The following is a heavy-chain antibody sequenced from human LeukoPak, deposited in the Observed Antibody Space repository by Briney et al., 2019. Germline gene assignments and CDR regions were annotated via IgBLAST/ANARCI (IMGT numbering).Heavy chain of an antibody. CDR1: GGSISSSSYH. J-gene: IGHJ4*02. D-gene: IGHD5-18*01. CDR2: IYTSGST. CDR3: ARDRGGYTYSHDY. V-gene: IGHV4-61*02. Sequence: SETLSLTCTVSGGSISSSSYHWSWIRQPAGKGLEWIGRIYTSGSTNYNPSLKSRVTISVDTSKNQLSLKLNFVTAADTAVYYCARDRGGYTYSHDYWGQGTLVTVSS.